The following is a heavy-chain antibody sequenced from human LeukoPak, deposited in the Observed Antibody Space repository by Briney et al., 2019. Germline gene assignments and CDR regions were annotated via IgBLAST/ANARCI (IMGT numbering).Heavy chain of an antibody. Sequence: PSETLSLTCAVYGGSFSGYYWSWIRQPAGKGLEWIGRIYTSGSTNYNPSLKSRVTMSVDTSKNQFSLKLSSVTAADTAVYYCVVVVAAPRFYYGMDVWGQGTTVTVSS. V-gene: IGHV4-59*10. CDR3: VVVVAAPRFYYGMDV. D-gene: IGHD2-15*01. CDR1: GGSFSGYY. CDR2: IYTSGST. J-gene: IGHJ6*02.